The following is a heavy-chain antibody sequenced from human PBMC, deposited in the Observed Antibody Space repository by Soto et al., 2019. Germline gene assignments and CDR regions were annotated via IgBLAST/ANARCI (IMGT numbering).Heavy chain of an antibody. CDR1: GYTFTSYD. CDR2: MNPNSGNT. V-gene: IGHV1-8*01. Sequence: QVPLVQSGAEVKKPGASVKVSCKASGYTFTSYDINWVRQATGQGLEWMGWMNPNSGNTGYAQKFQGRVTMTRNTSISTAYMELSSLRSEDTAVYYCARGSSYDSSGYSNWFDPWGQGTLVTVSS. CDR3: ARGSSYDSSGYSNWFDP. J-gene: IGHJ5*02. D-gene: IGHD3-22*01.